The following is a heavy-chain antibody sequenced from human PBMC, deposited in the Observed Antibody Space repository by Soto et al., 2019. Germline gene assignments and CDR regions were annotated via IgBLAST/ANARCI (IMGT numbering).Heavy chain of an antibody. D-gene: IGHD5-18*01. CDR2: INPSGGST. J-gene: IGHJ5*02. CDR1: GYTFTSHD. CDR3: ARETTAIIRAAWFDP. Sequence: SSGKVCCKASGYTFTSHDMPWVRQAPGQGLEWMGIINPSGGSTTYAQKFQGRVTMTRDTFTSTVYMELSSLRSEDTAVYYCARETTAIIRAAWFDPWGQGTVVTVSS. V-gene: IGHV1-46*01.